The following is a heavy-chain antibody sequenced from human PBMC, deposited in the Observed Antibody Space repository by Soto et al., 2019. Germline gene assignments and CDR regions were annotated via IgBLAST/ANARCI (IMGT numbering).Heavy chain of an antibody. CDR3: AKDLGYCSSTSCYDAFDI. J-gene: IGHJ3*02. CDR2: ISGSGGST. D-gene: IGHD2-2*01. V-gene: IGHV3-23*01. Sequence: TGGSLRLSCAASGFTFSSYAMSWVRQAPGKGLEWVSAISGSGGSTYYADSVKGRFTISRDNSKNTLYLQMNSLRAEDMAVYYCAKDLGYCSSTSCYDAFDIWGQGTMVTVSS. CDR1: GFTFSSYA.